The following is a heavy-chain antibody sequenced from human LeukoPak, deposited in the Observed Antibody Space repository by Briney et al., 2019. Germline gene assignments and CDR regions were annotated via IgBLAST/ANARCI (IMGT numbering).Heavy chain of an antibody. J-gene: IGHJ5*02. CDR1: GFTFSSYD. Sequence: PGGSLRLSCAASGFTFSSYDMHWVRQATGKGLEWVSAIGTAGDTYYPGSVKGRFTISRENAKNSLYLQMNSLRAGDTAVHYCARGHKLAAAGPWWFDPWGQGTLVTVSS. D-gene: IGHD6-13*01. CDR3: ARGHKLAAAGPWWFDP. V-gene: IGHV3-13*01. CDR2: IGTAGDT.